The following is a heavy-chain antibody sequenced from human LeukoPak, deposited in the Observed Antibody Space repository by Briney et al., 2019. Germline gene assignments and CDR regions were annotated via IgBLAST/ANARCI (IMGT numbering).Heavy chain of an antibody. J-gene: IGHJ6*02. CDR3: ARVIAAAGTVSVYYYYGMDV. Sequence: GASVKVSCKASGYTFTGYYMHWVRQAPGQGLEWMGWINPNSGGTNYAQKFQGRVTMTRDTSISTAYMELSRLRSDDTAVYYCARVIAAAGTVSVYYYYGMDVWGQGTTVTVSS. V-gene: IGHV1-2*02. CDR2: INPNSGGT. D-gene: IGHD6-13*01. CDR1: GYTFTGYY.